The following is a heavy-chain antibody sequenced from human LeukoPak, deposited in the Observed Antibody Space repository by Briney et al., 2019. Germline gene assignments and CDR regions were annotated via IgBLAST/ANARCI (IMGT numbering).Heavy chain of an antibody. J-gene: IGHJ4*02. CDR1: GFSITNNW. D-gene: IGHD1-26*01. CDR3: ATVFKGSSLQDY. V-gene: IGHV3-74*01. Sequence: GRSLRLSCAASGFSITNNWMYWVRQAPGRGLVWVSRIKNDERTAVYADSVKGRFTISRDNARNTLFLQMNSLRAEDTAVYYCATVFKGSSLQDYWGQGTLVTVSS. CDR2: IKNDERTA.